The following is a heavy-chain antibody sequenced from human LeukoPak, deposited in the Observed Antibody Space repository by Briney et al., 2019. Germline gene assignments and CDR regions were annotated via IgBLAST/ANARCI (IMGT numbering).Heavy chain of an antibody. D-gene: IGHD6-19*01. Sequence: PGGSLRLSCAASGFTFSSYAMSWVRQAPGKGLEWVSYISSSGSTIYYADSVKGRFTISRDNAKNSLYLQMNSLRAEDTAVYYCARVEQWLVHGAFDIWGQGTMVTVSS. CDR1: GFTFSSYA. CDR2: ISSSGSTI. CDR3: ARVEQWLVHGAFDI. V-gene: IGHV3-48*03. J-gene: IGHJ3*02.